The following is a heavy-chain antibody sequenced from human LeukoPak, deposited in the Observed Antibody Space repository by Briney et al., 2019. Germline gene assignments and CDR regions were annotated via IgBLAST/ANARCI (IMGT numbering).Heavy chain of an antibody. CDR1: GLTFSNYW. Sequence: GESLRLSCAASGLTFSNYWMHWVRQAPGKGLLWVSRINSDGSSTGYADSVKGRFTISRDNAKNTLYLQMNSLRAEDTAVYYCAKAVAAAGTGGYLWGQGTLVTVSS. J-gene: IGHJ4*02. D-gene: IGHD6-13*01. CDR3: AKAVAAAGTGGYL. V-gene: IGHV3-74*01. CDR2: INSDGSST.